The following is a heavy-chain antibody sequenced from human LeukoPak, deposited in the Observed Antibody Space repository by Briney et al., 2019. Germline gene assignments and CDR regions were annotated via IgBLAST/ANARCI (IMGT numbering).Heavy chain of an antibody. J-gene: IGHJ4*02. CDR3: ARELRWLQYYDY. Sequence: PGGSLRLSCEGSGFSFSSYWMTWVRQSPGKGPEWVANIKQDESERYTVDSVKGRFTISRDNAKNTLYLQMNSLRAEDTAVYYCARELRWLQYYDYWGQGTLVTVSS. V-gene: IGHV3-7*01. D-gene: IGHD5-24*01. CDR1: GFSFSSYW. CDR2: IKQDESER.